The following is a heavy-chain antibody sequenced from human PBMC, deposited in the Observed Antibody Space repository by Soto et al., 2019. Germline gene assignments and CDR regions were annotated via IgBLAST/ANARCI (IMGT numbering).Heavy chain of an antibody. CDR1: GFTFSDFY. CDR3: AREMVIVATNYYYYGMDV. J-gene: IGHJ6*02. Sequence: GGSLRLSCAASGFTFSDFYMSWVRQAPGKGLEWVSYISGSGGTIYYADSVKGRFTIARDNAKNSLYLHMTSLRREDTAIYYCAREMVIVATNYYYYGMDVWGQGTTVNVS. D-gene: IGHD2-15*01. CDR2: ISGSGGTI. V-gene: IGHV3-11*01.